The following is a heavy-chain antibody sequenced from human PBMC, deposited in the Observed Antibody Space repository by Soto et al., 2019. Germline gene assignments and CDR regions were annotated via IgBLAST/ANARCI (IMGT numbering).Heavy chain of an antibody. Sequence: SETLSLTCSVSGGSISSGYYYWSWIRQPPGKGLEWIGNIYYSGNTYYNPSLKSRVTISVDTSKNQFSLKLSSVTAADTAVYYCARHDAVGKETDGMDVWGQGTTVTVSS. CDR2: IYYSGNT. V-gene: IGHV4-39*01. J-gene: IGHJ6*02. CDR1: GGSISSGYYY. D-gene: IGHD2-15*01. CDR3: ARHDAVGKETDGMDV.